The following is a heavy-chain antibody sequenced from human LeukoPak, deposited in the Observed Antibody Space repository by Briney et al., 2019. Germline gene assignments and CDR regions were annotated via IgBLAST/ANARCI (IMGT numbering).Heavy chain of an antibody. D-gene: IGHD1-26*01. CDR2: INHSGST. V-gene: IGHV4-34*01. Sequence: PSETLSLICAVWGGSLSGYYWSWMRQPPGKGLEGIGEINHSGSTNYKPSLTSRVTTSVDTSKIQFSLKLSSVTAADTAVYYCARWEGGSYYDFDYWGQGTLVTVSS. J-gene: IGHJ4*02. CDR1: GGSLSGYY. CDR3: ARWEGGSYYDFDY.